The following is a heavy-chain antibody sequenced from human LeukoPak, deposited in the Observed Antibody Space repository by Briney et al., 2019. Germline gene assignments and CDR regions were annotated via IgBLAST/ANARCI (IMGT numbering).Heavy chain of an antibody. Sequence: GGSLRLSCAASGFTFSSCGMHWVRQAPGKGLEWVAVISYDGSNKYYADSVKGRFTISRDNSKNTLYLQMNSLRAEDTAVYYCAKLCGGYYDSSGYYPRQLDYWGQGTLVTVSS. D-gene: IGHD3-22*01. CDR3: AKLCGGYYDSSGYYPRQLDY. V-gene: IGHV3-30*18. CDR1: GFTFSSCG. J-gene: IGHJ4*02. CDR2: ISYDGSNK.